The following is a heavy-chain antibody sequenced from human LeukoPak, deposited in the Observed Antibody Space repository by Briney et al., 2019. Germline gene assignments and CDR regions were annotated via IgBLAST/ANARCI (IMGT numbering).Heavy chain of an antibody. V-gene: IGHV3-11*04. J-gene: IGHJ3*02. CDR2: ISSSGSTI. Sequence: GGSLRLSCAASGFTFSDYYMSWIRQAPGKGLEWVSYISSSGSTIYYADSVKGRFTISRDNAKNSLYLQMNSLRAEDTAVYYCAGDYDSSGYSDAFDIWGQGTMVTVSS. CDR3: AGDYDSSGYSDAFDI. CDR1: GFTFSDYY. D-gene: IGHD3-22*01.